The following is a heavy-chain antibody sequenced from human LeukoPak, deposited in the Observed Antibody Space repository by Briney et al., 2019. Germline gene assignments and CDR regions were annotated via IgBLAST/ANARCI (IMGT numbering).Heavy chain of an antibody. CDR3: ARAGSDFWSGYYEIFDY. J-gene: IGHJ4*02. CDR2: ISGSGSTI. V-gene: IGHV3-11*01. CDR1: GFTFSDYY. Sequence: GSLRLSCAASGFTFSDYYMSWFRQAPGKGLGWVSYISGSGSTIYYAVSVKGRFTISRDNAKNSLYLQMNSLRAEDTAVYYCARAGSDFWSGYYEIFDYWGQGTLVTVSS. D-gene: IGHD3-3*01.